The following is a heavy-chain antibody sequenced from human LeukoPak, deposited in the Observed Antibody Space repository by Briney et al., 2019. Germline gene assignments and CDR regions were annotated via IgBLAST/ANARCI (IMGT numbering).Heavy chain of an antibody. D-gene: IGHD4-17*01. CDR1: GFSFSAYA. CDR3: ARDPNGDYIGAFDM. Sequence: GGSLRLSCTASGFSFSAYAMMWVRQAPGKGPEWVSAIRGGGGSAFYADSVKGRFTISRDNSKYTLFLQMNSLRAEDTAVYYCARDPNGDYIGAFDMWGPGTMVTVSS. CDR2: IRGGGGSA. J-gene: IGHJ3*02. V-gene: IGHV3-23*01.